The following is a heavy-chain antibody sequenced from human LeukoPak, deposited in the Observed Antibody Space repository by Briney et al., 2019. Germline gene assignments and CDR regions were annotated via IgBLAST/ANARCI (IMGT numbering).Heavy chain of an antibody. D-gene: IGHD3-10*01. CDR1: GYTFTSYY. Sequence: ASVKVSCKASGYTFTSYYMHWVRQAPGQGLEWMGIINPSGGSTSYAQKFQGRVTMTRDMSTSTVYMELSSLRSEDTAVYYCARVQYYGSGRLHFDYWGQGTLVTVSS. J-gene: IGHJ4*02. CDR2: INPSGGST. V-gene: IGHV1-46*01. CDR3: ARVQYYGSGRLHFDY.